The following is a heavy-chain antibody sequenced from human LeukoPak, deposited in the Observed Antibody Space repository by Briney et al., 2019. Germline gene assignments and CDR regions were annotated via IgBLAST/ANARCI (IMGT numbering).Heavy chain of an antibody. CDR1: GFTFSSYA. Sequence: GRSLRLSCAASGFTFSSYAMHWVRQAQGKGLEWVAVISYDGSNKYYADSVKGRFTISRDNSKNTLYLQRNSLRAEDKAVYYCARGQTMVRGFDYWGQGTLVTVSS. CDR3: ARGQTMVRGFDY. D-gene: IGHD3-10*01. V-gene: IGHV3-30*04. J-gene: IGHJ4*02. CDR2: ISYDGSNK.